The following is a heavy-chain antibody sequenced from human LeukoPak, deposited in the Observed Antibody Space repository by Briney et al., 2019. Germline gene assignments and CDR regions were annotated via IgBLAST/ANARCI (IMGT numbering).Heavy chain of an antibody. CDR3: SRQWWRSGSIYSDY. J-gene: IGHJ4*02. CDR2: IYPGDSET. CDR1: GYSFTSYW. V-gene: IGHV5-51*01. D-gene: IGHD2-15*01. Sequence: GESLTISCTGSGYSFTSYWIGWVRQMTGKGLEWMGIIYPGDSETTYSPSFQGQVTISADKSISTAYLQWSSLKASDTAMYYFSRQWWRSGSIYSDYWGQGTLVTVSS.